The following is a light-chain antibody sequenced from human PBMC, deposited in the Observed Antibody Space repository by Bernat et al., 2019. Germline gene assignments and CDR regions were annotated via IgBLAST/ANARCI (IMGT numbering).Light chain of an antibody. CDR3: QEYDNWPPSIT. CDR2: GAS. V-gene: IGKV3D-15*01. CDR1: QSVSTL. Sequence: DIVLTQSPAILSLSPGDRATLSCRASQSVSTLLAWYHQQPGQAPRLLIYGASARASDIPARFIGSGSGTDFTLTISSLQSEDFGVYYCQEYDNWPPSITFGQGTRLEI. J-gene: IGKJ5*01.